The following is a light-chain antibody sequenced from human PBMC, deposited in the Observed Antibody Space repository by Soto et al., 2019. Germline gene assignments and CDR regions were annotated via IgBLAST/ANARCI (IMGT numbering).Light chain of an antibody. Sequence: QSALTQPASVSGSPGQSITISCTRTSSDVGSYNLVSWYQQHPGKAPKVMIYEVSKRPSGVSNRFSGSKSGNTASLKISGLQAEDEADYDCCSYGGSYVFVTGTKLTVL. J-gene: IGLJ1*01. CDR1: SSDVGSYNL. CDR3: CSYGGSYV. V-gene: IGLV2-23*02. CDR2: EVS.